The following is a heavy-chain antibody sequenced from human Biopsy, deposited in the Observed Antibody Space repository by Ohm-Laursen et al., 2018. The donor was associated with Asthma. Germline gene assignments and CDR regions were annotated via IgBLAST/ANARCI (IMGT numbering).Heavy chain of an antibody. CDR1: GFAFNNSS. V-gene: IGHV3-23*01. J-gene: IGHJ5*02. Sequence: SLRPSCTASGFAFNNSSMTWVRQAPEKGLEWVPSISASGVRTFYADSVKGRFTVSRDSSRNTLYLQLSTLRVEDTAVYFCAKITTDRQKANNWFDPWGQGTLVTVSS. CDR3: AKITTDRQKANNWFDP. CDR2: ISASGVRT. D-gene: IGHD3-22*01.